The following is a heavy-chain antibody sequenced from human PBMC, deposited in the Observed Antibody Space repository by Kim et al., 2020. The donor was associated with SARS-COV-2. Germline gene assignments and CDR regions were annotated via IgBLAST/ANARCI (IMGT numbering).Heavy chain of an antibody. CDR1: GGSISSSSYY. D-gene: IGHD3-9*01. V-gene: IGHV4-39*01. J-gene: IGHJ4*02. CDR2: IYYSGST. CDR3: ASHDILTGCTHY. Sequence: SETLSLTCTVSGGSISSSSYYWGWIRQPPGKGLEWIGSIYYSGSTYYNPSLKSRVTISVDTSKNQFSLKLSSVTAADTAVYYCASHDILTGCTHYWGQGTLVTVSS.